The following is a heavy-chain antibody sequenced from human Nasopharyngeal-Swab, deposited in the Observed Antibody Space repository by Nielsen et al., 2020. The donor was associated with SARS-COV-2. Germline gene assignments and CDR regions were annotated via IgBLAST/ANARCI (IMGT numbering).Heavy chain of an antibody. CDR3: ARAVDIVVVVAASDY. V-gene: IGHV3-48*04. CDR2: ISSSSSTI. J-gene: IGHJ4*02. D-gene: IGHD2-15*01. Sequence: VRQAPGKGLEWVSYISSSSSTIYYADSVKGRFTISRDNAKNSLYLQMNSLGAEDTAVYYCARAVDIVVVVAASDYWGQGTLVTASS.